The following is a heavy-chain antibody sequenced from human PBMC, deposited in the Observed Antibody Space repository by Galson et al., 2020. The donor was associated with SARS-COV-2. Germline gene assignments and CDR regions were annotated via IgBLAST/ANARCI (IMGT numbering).Heavy chain of an antibody. Sequence: HGESLKISCKGSGYNFTSYWIGWVRQMPGKGLEWMGIIYPDDSDTRYSPSFQGQVTISADKSINTASLQWCSLKASDTAIYYCARIPLGGYYYYMDVWGKGTTVTVS. CDR2: IYPDDSDT. J-gene: IGHJ6*03. CDR3: ARIPLGGYYYYMDV. CDR1: GYNFTSYW. D-gene: IGHD2-21*01. V-gene: IGHV5-51*01.